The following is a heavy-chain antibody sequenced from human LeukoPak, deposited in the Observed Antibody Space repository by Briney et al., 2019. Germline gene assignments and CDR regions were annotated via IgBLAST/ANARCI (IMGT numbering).Heavy chain of an antibody. D-gene: IGHD3-22*01. CDR1: GFTFSSYG. Sequence: GGSLRLSCAASGFTFSSYGMHWVRQAPGKGLEWVAFIRYDGSNKYYADSVKGRFTISRDNSKNTLYLQMNSLRAEDTAVYYCAKDHYYDSSGYALWGQGTLVTVSS. CDR2: IRYDGSNK. V-gene: IGHV3-30*02. CDR3: AKDHYYDSSGYAL. J-gene: IGHJ4*02.